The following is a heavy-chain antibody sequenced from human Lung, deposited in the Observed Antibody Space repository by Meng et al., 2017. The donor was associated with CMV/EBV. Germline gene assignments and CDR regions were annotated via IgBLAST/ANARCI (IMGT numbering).Heavy chain of an antibody. Sequence: SVXVSCXXSGYTFTTYDINWVRQATGQGLEWMGWMNPNSGNTGYAQKFQGRVTLTRVTSISTAYMELSSLTSDDTAVYYCARTRIEVEPDGRKIKYYNYGMDVWGQGTTVTVSS. J-gene: IGHJ6*02. CDR3: ARTRIEVEPDGRKIKYYNYGMDV. V-gene: IGHV1-8*01. CDR2: MNPNSGNT. D-gene: IGHD2-2*01. CDR1: GYTFTTYD.